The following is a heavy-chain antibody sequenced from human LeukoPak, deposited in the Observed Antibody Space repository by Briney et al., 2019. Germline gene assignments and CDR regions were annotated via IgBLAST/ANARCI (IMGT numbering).Heavy chain of an antibody. D-gene: IGHD3-22*01. J-gene: IGHJ4*02. CDR2: IRQDGSEK. CDR3: ARDRYDSSGTFDY. V-gene: IGHV3-7*01. Sequence: ETLSLTCTVSGGSISSYYWSWVRQAPGKGLEWVANIRQDGSEKYYVDSVKGRFTISRDNAKNSLYLQMNSLRAEDTAVYYCARDRYDSSGTFDYWGQGTLVTVSS. CDR1: GGSISSYY.